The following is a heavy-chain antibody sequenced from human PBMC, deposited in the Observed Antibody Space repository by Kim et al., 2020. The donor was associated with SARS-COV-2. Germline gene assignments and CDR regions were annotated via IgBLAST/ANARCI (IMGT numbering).Heavy chain of an antibody. Sequence: GGSLRLSCAASGFTFSSYSMNWVRQAPGKGLEWVSSISSSSDYIYYADSVRGRFTISRDNARNSLYLQMDSLRAEDTAVYYCARDPWVRANVYGLDVWGQGTTVTVSS. CDR2: ISSSSDYI. J-gene: IGHJ6*02. D-gene: IGHD7-27*01. V-gene: IGHV3-21*01. CDR1: GFTFSSYS. CDR3: ARDPWVRANVYGLDV.